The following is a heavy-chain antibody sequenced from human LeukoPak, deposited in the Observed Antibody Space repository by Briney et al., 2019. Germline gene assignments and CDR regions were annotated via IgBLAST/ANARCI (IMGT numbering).Heavy chain of an antibody. D-gene: IGHD2-15*01. CDR2: INPNSGGT. J-gene: IGHJ4*02. V-gene: IGHV1-2*06. CDR3: ARVDANRIFDY. Sequence: ASVKVSCKASGYTFTGYYMHWVGQAPVQGLEWMGRINPNSGGTNYTQKFQGRVTVTRDTSISTAYMELSRLRSDDTAVYYCARVDANRIFDYWGQGTLVTVSS. CDR1: GYTFTGYY.